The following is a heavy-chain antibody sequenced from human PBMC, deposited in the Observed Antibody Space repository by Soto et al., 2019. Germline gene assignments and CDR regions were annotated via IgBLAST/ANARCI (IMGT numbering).Heavy chain of an antibody. CDR2: ISTTSSYI. D-gene: IGHD3-9*01. CDR1: GFTFSSYS. CDR3: AREGSLYLDSGSDSVVL. Sequence: EVQLVESGGGLVKPGGSLRLSCAASGFTFSSYSMNWVSQAPGKSLEWGSSISTTSSYIYYAYSVKGRFTVSRDNAKNLLCLQMNGLRAEGTAVYYCAREGSLYLDSGSDSVVLWGEGALVIVSS. J-gene: IGHJ4*02. V-gene: IGHV3-21*01.